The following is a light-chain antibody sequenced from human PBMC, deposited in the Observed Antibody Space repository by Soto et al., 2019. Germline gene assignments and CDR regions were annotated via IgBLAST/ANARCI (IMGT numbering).Light chain of an antibody. V-gene: IGLV1-40*01. Sequence: QSVLTQPPSVSGAPGQRVTMSCTGSSSNIGAGYDVHWYQQLPGTAPKLLIYANSNRPSGVPGRFSGSKSGTSASLAITGLHAEDEADYYCQSYDSSLSGYVFGTGTKVTVL. CDR2: ANS. J-gene: IGLJ1*01. CDR3: QSYDSSLSGYV. CDR1: SSNIGAGYD.